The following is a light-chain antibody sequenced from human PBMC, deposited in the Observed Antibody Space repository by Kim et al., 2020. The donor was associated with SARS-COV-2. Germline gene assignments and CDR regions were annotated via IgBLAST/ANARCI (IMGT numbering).Light chain of an antibody. CDR3: QQDNNWPLT. Sequence: EIVMTQSPATLSVSPGERATLSCRASQSVSSNLAWYQQKTGQAPRLLIYGASTRATGIPARFSGSGSGTEFTLTISSLQSEDFAVYYCQQDNNWPLTFGQGTKVDIK. J-gene: IGKJ1*01. CDR2: GAS. CDR1: QSVSSN. V-gene: IGKV3-15*01.